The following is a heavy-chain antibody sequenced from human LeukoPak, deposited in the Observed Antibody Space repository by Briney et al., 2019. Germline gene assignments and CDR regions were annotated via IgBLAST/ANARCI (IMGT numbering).Heavy chain of an antibody. Sequence: GGSLRLSYAASGFTFSSYTMKWLRQAPGKGLEGVSSIRSSSSYIYYADSVKGRFTISRDNAKNSLYLQMNSLRAEDTAVYYCARDARMTTVTPWGFDYWGQGTPVTVST. CDR2: IRSSSSYI. J-gene: IGHJ4*02. CDR1: GFTFSSYT. V-gene: IGHV3-21*01. D-gene: IGHD4-17*01. CDR3: ARDARMTTVTPWGFDY.